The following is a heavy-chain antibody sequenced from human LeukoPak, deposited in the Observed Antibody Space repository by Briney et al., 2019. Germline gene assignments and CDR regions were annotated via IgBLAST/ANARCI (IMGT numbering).Heavy chain of an antibody. V-gene: IGHV3-7*01. D-gene: IGHD5-18*01. CDR3: ARGAGYGYDRFDY. CDR2: IKEDGSDK. CDR1: GFIFSNYW. J-gene: IGHJ4*02. Sequence: GGSLRLSCEASGFIFSNYWMAWVRQAPGKGLEWVANIKEDGSDKNYVESMKGRYTISRDNAQNSLYLQMNRLGVEDTAVYYCARGAGYGYDRFDYWGQGTQVTVSS.